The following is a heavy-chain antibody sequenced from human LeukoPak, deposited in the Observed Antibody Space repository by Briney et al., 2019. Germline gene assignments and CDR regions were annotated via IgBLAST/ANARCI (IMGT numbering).Heavy chain of an antibody. V-gene: IGHV3-7*01. J-gene: IGHJ4*02. CDR3: ARDIAFRGALDY. CDR2: IKQDGSEK. D-gene: IGHD3-16*01. Sequence: PGRSLRLSCAASGFTFSSYGMHWVRQAPGKGLEWVANIKQDGSEKYYVDSVKGRFTISRDNAKNSLYLQMNSLRAEDTAVYYCARDIAFRGALDYWGQGTLVTVSS. CDR1: GFTFSSYG.